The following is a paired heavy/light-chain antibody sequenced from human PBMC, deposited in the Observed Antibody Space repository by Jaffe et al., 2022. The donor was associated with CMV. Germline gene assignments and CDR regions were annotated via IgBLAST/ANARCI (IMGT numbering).Light chain of an antibody. J-gene: IGKJ1*01. CDR1: QGISSY. Sequence: IQLTQSPSSLSASVGDRVTITCRASQGISSYLAWYQQKAGKAPKLLIYAASTLQSGVPSRFSGSGSGTDFTLTISSLQPEDFATYYCQQGNSYPPSFGQGTKVEIK. V-gene: IGKV1-9*01. CDR2: AAS. CDR3: QQGNSYPPS.
Heavy chain of an antibody. CDR3: ARQTQQQLLTYYYYYMDV. CDR2: TYYRSEWYN. CDR1: GDSVSSDIAT. D-gene: IGHD1-1*01. V-gene: IGHV6-1*01. J-gene: IGHJ6*03. Sequence: HVQLQQSGPGLVKPSLTLSLTCAISGDSVSSDIATWNWIRQSPSRGLEWLGRTYYRSEWYNDYAVSVKSRITINPDTSKNQFSLHLNSVTPEDTAVYYCARQTQQQLLTYYYYYMDVWGKGTTVTVSS.